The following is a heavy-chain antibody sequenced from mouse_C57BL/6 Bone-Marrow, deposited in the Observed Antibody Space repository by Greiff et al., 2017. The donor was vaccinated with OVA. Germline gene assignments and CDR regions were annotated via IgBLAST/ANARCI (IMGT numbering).Heavy chain of an antibody. V-gene: IGHV14-4*01. Sequence: VQLQQSGAELVRPGASVKLSCTASGFNIKDDYMHWVKQRPEQGLEWIGWIDPENGDTEYASKFQGKATITADTSSNTAYLQLIRLTSEDTSVYYCTSYGNFDYWGQGTTLTVSS. CDR1: GFNIKDDY. D-gene: IGHD2-1*01. CDR3: TSYGNFDY. J-gene: IGHJ2*01. CDR2: IDPENGDT.